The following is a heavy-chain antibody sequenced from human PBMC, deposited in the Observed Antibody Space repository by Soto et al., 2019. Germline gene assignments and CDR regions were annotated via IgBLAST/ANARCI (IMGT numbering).Heavy chain of an antibody. Sequence: SETLSLTCTVSGGSISSGGYYWSWIRQHPGKVLEWIGYIYYIGSTYYNPSLKSRVTISVDTSKNQFSLKLSSVTAAYTAVYYCARGPIVRFGAFDIWGQGTMVTVSS. D-gene: IGHD2-8*01. CDR2: IYYIGST. J-gene: IGHJ3*02. CDR1: GGSISSGGYY. CDR3: ARGPIVRFGAFDI. V-gene: IGHV4-31*03.